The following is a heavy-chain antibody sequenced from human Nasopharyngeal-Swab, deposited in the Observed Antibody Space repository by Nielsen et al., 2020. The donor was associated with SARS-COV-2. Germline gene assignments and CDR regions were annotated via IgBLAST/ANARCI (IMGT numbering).Heavy chain of an antibody. V-gene: IGHV1-18*04. CDR3: ARDLFPYNVFWSPQMY. CDR2: ISAHNGHT. CDR1: GYTFTSYG. J-gene: IGHJ4*02. Sequence: ASVKVSCKASGYTFTSYGISWVRQAPGQGLEWMGWISAHNGHTNYAQKFQVGVTMTTDTSTSTAYMELRTLRSDDTAVYYCARDLFPYNVFWSPQMYWGQGTLVTVSS. D-gene: IGHD3-3*01.